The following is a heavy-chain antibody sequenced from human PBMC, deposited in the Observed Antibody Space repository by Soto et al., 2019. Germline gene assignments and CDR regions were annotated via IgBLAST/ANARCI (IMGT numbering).Heavy chain of an antibody. V-gene: IGHV1-18*01. J-gene: IGHJ4*02. CDR2: ISAYNGNT. Sequence: QVQLVQSGAEVKKPGASVKVSCKASGYTFTSYGISWVRQAPGQGLEGMGWISAYNGNTKSAQKLQGRVTTTTDTATGTAYMELRSLRSDDTAVYYCARDLAGGLVDYWGQGTLVTVSS. D-gene: IGHD6-19*01. CDR1: GYTFTSYG. CDR3: ARDLAGGLVDY.